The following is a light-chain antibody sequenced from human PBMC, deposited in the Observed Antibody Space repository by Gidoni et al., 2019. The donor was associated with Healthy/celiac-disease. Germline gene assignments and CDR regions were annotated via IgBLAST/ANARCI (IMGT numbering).Light chain of an antibody. V-gene: IGKV4-1*01. CDR1: QSVLYSSNNKNY. CDR2: GAS. Sequence: DIVMTQSPDSLAVSLGERATINCKSSQSVLYSSNNKNYLAWYQQKPGQPPKLLIYGASTRESGVPDRFSGSGSGTDFTLTISSLQAEDVAVYYCQQYYSTLMYTFXQXTKLEIK. CDR3: QQYYSTLMYT. J-gene: IGKJ2*01.